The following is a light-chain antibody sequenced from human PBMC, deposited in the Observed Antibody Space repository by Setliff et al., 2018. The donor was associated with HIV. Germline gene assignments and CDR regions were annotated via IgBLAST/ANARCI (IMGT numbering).Light chain of an antibody. Sequence: QSVLAQPAFVSGSPGQSITISCTGSSSDIGDYESVSWYQQHPGEVPKLMVYDVTKRPSGVSNRFSASKSGNTASLTISGLQAEDEAHYYCCSYAGSDSWIFGGGTKVT. CDR1: SSDIGDYES. CDR2: DVT. V-gene: IGLV2-23*02. CDR3: CSYAGSDSWI. J-gene: IGLJ2*01.